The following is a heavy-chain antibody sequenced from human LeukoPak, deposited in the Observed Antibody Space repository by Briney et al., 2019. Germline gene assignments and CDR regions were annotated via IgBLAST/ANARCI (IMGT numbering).Heavy chain of an antibody. J-gene: IGHJ3*01. CDR2: ISSSGSTI. CDR3: AREGYDSSGYYQAD. Sequence: GGSLRLSCAASGFTFSSYEMNWVRQAPGKGLELVSYISSSGSTIYYADSVKGRFTISRDNAKNSLYLQMNSLRAEDTAVYYYAREGYDSSGYYQADWGQGTMVTVSS. V-gene: IGHV3-48*03. D-gene: IGHD3-22*01. CDR1: GFTFSSYE.